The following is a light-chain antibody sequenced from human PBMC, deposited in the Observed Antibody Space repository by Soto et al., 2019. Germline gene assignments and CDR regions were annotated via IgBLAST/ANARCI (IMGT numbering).Light chain of an antibody. CDR1: QSIRNW. J-gene: IGKJ4*01. CDR3: QQYNSYPF. CDR2: KAS. Sequence: DIQMTQSPSTLSASVGDRVTITCRASQSIRNWLAWYQQKPGKAPKLLIYKASSLESGVPSRFSGSGSGTEFTLTISSLQADDFATYYCQQYNSYPFFGGGTKVEIK. V-gene: IGKV1-5*03.